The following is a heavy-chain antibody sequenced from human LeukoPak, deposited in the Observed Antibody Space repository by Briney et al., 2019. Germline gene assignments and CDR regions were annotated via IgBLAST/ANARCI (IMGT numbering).Heavy chain of an antibody. D-gene: IGHD4-11*01. J-gene: IGHJ6*02. CDR2: INHSGST. Sequence: PSETLSLTCAVYGGSFSGYYWSWIRQPPGKGLEWIGEINHSGSTNYNPSLKSRVTISVDTSKNQSSLKLSSVTAADTAVYYCARDRATVTTSRPYGMDVWGQGTTVTVSS. CDR1: GGSFSGYY. CDR3: ARDRATVTTSRPYGMDV. V-gene: IGHV4-34*01.